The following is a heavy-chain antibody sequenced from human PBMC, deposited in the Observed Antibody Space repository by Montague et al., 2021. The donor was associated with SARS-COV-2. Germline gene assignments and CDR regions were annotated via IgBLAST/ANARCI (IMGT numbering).Heavy chain of an antibody. Sequence: TLSLTCTVSGGSISSGGYYWSWIRQHPGKGLEWIGYIYYSGSTYYNPSLKSRVTISVDTSKNQFSLKMSSVTAADTAVYHYARSPEPMIILIITSLNWYFDLWGRGTLVTVSS. CDR3: ARSPEPMIILIITSLNWYFDL. CDR1: GGSISSGGYY. V-gene: IGHV4-31*03. J-gene: IGHJ2*01. D-gene: IGHD3-22*01. CDR2: IYYSGST.